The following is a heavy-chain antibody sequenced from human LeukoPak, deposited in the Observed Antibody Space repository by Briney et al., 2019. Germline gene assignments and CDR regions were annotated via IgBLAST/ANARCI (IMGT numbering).Heavy chain of an antibody. V-gene: IGHV4-34*01. D-gene: IGHD3-10*01. J-gene: IGHJ4*02. CDR3: ARVQGRPYYYGSGSYYNGEYYDY. CDR2: INHSGST. CDR1: GGSFSGYY. Sequence: SETLTLTCAVYGGSFSGYYWSWIRQPPGKGLEWIGEINHSGSTNSNPSLKSRVTISVDTSKNQFSLKLSSVTAADTAVYYCARVQGRPYYYGSGSYYNGEYYDYWGQGTLVTVSS.